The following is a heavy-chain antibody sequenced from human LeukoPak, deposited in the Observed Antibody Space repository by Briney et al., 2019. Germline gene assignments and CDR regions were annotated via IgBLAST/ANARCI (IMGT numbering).Heavy chain of an antibody. CDR3: ARKDFSSGSFNY. V-gene: IGHV3-11*04. Sequence: GGSLRLSCTVSGFPFSVYYMSWIRQAPGEGLEWISYIGLSGYPFDYADSVKGRFTISRDNAKNSLYLDMNSLRDEDSAVYYCARKDFSSGSFNYWGPGTLVTVSS. J-gene: IGHJ4*02. D-gene: IGHD3-22*01. CDR2: IGLSGYPF. CDR1: GFPFSVYY.